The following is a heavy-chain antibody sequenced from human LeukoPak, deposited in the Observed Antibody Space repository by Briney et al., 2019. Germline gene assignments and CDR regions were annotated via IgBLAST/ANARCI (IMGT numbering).Heavy chain of an antibody. Sequence: GGNLRLSCAASGFTFSNYGMSWVRQAPGKGLEWVSAISGSGGSTYYADSVKGRFTISRDNSKNTLYLQMNSLRAEDTAVYYCAKRVYYYYYMDVWGKGTTVTVSS. J-gene: IGHJ6*03. CDR3: AKRVYYYYYMDV. V-gene: IGHV3-23*01. CDR1: GFTFSNYG. CDR2: ISGSGGST.